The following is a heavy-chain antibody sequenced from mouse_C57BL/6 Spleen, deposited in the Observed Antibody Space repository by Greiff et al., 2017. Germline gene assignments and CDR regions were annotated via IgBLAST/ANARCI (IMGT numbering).Heavy chain of an antibody. D-gene: IGHD2-4*01. CDR3: ARDDYDDPYYYAMDY. V-gene: IGHV3-6*01. CDR2: ISYDGSN. CDR1: GYSITSGYY. Sequence: EVQLQQSGPGLVKPSQSLSLTCSVTGYSITSGYYWNWIRQFPGNKLEWMGYISYDGSNNYNPSLKNRISITRDTSKNQFFLKLNSVTTEDTATYYCARDDYDDPYYYAMDYWGQGTSVTVSS. J-gene: IGHJ4*01.